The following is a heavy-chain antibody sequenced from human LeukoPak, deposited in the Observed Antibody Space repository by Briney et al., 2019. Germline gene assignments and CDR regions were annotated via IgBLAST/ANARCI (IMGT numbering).Heavy chain of an antibody. D-gene: IGHD5-18*01. J-gene: IGHJ4*02. CDR3: ARSSGHSYGDFDY. CDR2: THHSGAT. Sequence: KPSETLSLTCSVSGVSITSNYWSWIRQPPGKGLEWLGYTHHSGATSYNPSLKSRSTMSLDTSNNQFSLKLSSVTAADTAVYYCARSSGHSYGDFDYWGQGNLVTVSS. CDR1: GVSITSNY. V-gene: IGHV4-59*01.